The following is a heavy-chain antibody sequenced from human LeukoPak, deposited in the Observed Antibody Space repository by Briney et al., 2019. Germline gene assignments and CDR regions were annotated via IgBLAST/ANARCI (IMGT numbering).Heavy chain of an antibody. CDR2: ISGSGGST. CDR3: AKDRGHYYTYDY. V-gene: IGHV3-23*01. Sequence: GGSLRLSCAAPGFTFSSYAMSWVRQAPGKGLEWVSVISGSGGSTYYADSVKGRFTISRDNSKNTLSLQMHSLRAEDTAVYYCAKDRGHYYTYDYWGQGTLVTVSS. CDR1: GFTFSSYA. J-gene: IGHJ4*02. D-gene: IGHD3-22*01.